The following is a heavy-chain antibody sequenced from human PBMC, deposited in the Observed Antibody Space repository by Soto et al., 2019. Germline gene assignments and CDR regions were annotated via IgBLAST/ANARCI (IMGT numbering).Heavy chain of an antibody. CDR2: IIPILGIA. CDR1: GGTFSSYT. V-gene: IGHV1-69*02. CDR3: ARAKLAGYSSSWSTQNWFDP. Sequence: SVKVSCKASGGTFSSYTISWVRQAPGQGLEWMGRIIPILGIANYAQKFQGRVTITADKSTSTAYMELSSLRSEDTAVYYCARAKLAGYSSSWSTQNWFDPWGQGTLVTVSS. D-gene: IGHD6-13*01. J-gene: IGHJ5*02.